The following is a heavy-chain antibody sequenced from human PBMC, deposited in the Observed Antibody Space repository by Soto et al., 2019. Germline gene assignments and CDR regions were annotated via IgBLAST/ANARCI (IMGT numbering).Heavy chain of an antibody. Sequence: QVQLQESGPGLVKPSQTLSLTCTVSGGSISSGGYYWSWIRQHPGKGLEWIGYIYYSGSTYYNPSLTSRVTISVDTPKNHFSQKLISVTAADTAVYYCARVGLAATRPLLPRSYYIDVWGKGTTVTGS. V-gene: IGHV4-31*03. CDR2: IYYSGST. D-gene: IGHD6-25*01. J-gene: IGHJ6*03. CDR1: GGSISSGGYY. CDR3: ARVGLAATRPLLPRSYYIDV.